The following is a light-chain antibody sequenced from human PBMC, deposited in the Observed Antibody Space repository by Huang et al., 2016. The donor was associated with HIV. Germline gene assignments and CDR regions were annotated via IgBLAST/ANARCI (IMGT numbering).Light chain of an antibody. CDR2: GAS. V-gene: IGKV3-20*01. J-gene: IGKJ1*01. Sequence: EIVLTQSPGTLSLSPGERATLSCRASQRVSSRYVAWYQPKPGQAPRLLIYGASSRATGSPDRFSGSGSGTDVTLTISRLEPEDFAVYYCQQYGSSPWTFGQGTKVEIK. CDR3: QQYGSSPWT. CDR1: QRVSSRY.